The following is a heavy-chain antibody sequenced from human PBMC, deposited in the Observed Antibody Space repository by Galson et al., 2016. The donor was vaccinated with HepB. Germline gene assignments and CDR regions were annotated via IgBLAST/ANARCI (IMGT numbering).Heavy chain of an antibody. CDR1: GFTFSSSW. CDR2: ISPDGSST. D-gene: IGHD3-9*01. CDR3: ARILPYHYLTGGNCSPL. Sequence: SLRLSCAASGFTFSSSWIHWVRQAPGKGLMWVSRISPDGSSTAYADPVRGRFTISRDNAKNTLFLQMNSLTAEDTAVYYCARILPYHYLTGGNCSPLWGQGTLVTVSS. J-gene: IGHJ4*02. V-gene: IGHV3-74*01.